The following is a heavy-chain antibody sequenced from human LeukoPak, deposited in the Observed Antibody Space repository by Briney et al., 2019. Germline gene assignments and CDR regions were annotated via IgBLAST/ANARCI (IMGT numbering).Heavy chain of an antibody. Sequence: GGSLRLACAASGFTFSTYAMTWVRQAPRKGLHYGSAISIGGNTFYSDSVKRRVTISKDNSNNTLYLQMSSLTAEDTAAYYCARSAQWPNGFDHWGQGTLVAVSS. CDR3: ARSAQWPNGFDH. D-gene: IGHD6-19*01. V-gene: IGHV3-23*01. CDR1: GFTFSTYA. J-gene: IGHJ4*02. CDR2: ISIGGNT.